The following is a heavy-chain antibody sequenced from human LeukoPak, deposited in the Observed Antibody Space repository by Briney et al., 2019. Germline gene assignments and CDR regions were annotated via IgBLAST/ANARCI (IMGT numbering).Heavy chain of an antibody. J-gene: IGHJ3*02. Sequence: SETLSLTCTVSGGSINNYYWSWIPQPAGKGLEWIGHIYTRGRTNYNPSLKSRVTMSVDKSKNQFSLKLSSVTAADTAVYYCARGRYCSADICSGGDAFDIWGQGTMVSVSS. V-gene: IGHV4-4*07. CDR1: GGSINNYY. D-gene: IGHD2-15*01. CDR3: ARGRYCSADICSGGDAFDI. CDR2: IYTRGRT.